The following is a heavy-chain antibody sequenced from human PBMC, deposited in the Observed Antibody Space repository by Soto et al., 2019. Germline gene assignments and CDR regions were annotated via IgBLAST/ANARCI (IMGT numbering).Heavy chain of an antibody. V-gene: IGHV4-31*03. J-gene: IGHJ6*02. CDR1: GGSISSGGYY. CDR3: AREGAVRGLARKTDIGYGMDV. D-gene: IGHD3-10*01. Sequence: SETLSLTCTVSGGSISSGGYYWSWIRQHPGKGLEWIGYIYYSGSTYYNPSLKSRVTISVDTSKNQFSRKLSSVTAADTAVYYCAREGAVRGLARKTDIGYGMDVWGQGTTVTVSS. CDR2: IYYSGST.